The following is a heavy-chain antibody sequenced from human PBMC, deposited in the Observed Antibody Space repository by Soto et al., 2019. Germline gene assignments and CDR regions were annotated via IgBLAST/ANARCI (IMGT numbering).Heavy chain of an antibody. CDR1: GGSFSGYY. V-gene: IGHV4-34*01. CDR3: ARCCILTGYSTGGFDY. Sequence: QVQLQQWGAGLLKPSETLSLTCAVYGGSFSGYYWSWIRQPPGKGLEWIGEITHSGSTNYNPSLKNRATRTVDTSKNHFSLKLSSVTAADTAVYYCARCCILTGYSTGGFDYWGQGTLVTVSS. D-gene: IGHD3-9*01. J-gene: IGHJ4*02. CDR2: ITHSGST.